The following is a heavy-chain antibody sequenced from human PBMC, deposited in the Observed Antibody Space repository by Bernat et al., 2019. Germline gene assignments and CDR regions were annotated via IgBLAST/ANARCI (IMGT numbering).Heavy chain of an antibody. D-gene: IGHD1-7*01. CDR1: KYTFTSYT. V-gene: IGHV1-3*04. Sequence: QVQLVQSGAEVKKPGASVKLSCKASKYTFTSYTIHWVRQAPGQRLEWMGWINTGNGHTQYSQKFKGRITITRDTSASTYYMELSSLRSVDTAVYYCAREEGVIGKWDYPFFAYWGQGALVSVSS. J-gene: IGHJ4*02. CDR2: INTGNGHT. CDR3: AREEGVIGKWDYPFFAY.